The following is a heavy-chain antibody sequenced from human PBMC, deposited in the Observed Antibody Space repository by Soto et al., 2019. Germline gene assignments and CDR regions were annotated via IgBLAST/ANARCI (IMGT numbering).Heavy chain of an antibody. J-gene: IGHJ6*02. Sequence: SVKVSCKASGGTFSSYAISWVRQAPGQGLEWMGGIIPIFGTANYAQKFQGRVTITADESTSTAYMELSSLRSEDTAVYYCARGPIAAADFYYYGMDVWGQGTTVTVSS. D-gene: IGHD6-13*01. V-gene: IGHV1-69*13. CDR2: IIPIFGTA. CDR1: GGTFSSYA. CDR3: ARGPIAAADFYYYGMDV.